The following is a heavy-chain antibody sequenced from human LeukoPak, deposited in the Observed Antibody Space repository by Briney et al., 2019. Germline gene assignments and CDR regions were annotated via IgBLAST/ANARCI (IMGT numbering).Heavy chain of an antibody. V-gene: IGHV3-23*01. D-gene: IGHD2-15*01. J-gene: IGHJ5*02. CDR1: GFTFSAFG. CDR3: AKDLAGGDIVVVVAALGGNPFDP. Sequence: GGSLRLSCAASGFTFSAFGMNWVRQAPGKGLEWVSTITKSGDSTYYVDSVKGRFTISRDNSKNTLYLQMNSLRAEDTAVYYCAKDLAGGDIVVVVAALGGNPFDPWGQGTLVTVSS. CDR2: ITKSGDST.